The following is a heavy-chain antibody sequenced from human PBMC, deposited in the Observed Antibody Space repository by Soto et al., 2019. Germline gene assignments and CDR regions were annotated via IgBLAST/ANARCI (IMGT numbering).Heavy chain of an antibody. Sequence: GESLKISCKGSGYSFTSYWISWVRQMPGKGLEWMGRIDPSDSYTNYSTSFQGHVTISADKSISTAYLQWSSLKASDTAMYYCARHESGDYDLDYWGQGTLVTVSS. CDR2: IDPSDSYT. CDR1: GYSFTSYW. V-gene: IGHV5-10-1*01. J-gene: IGHJ4*02. D-gene: IGHD4-17*01. CDR3: ARHESGDYDLDY.